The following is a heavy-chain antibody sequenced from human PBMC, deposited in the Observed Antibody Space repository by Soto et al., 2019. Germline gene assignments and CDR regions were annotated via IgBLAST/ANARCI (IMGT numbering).Heavy chain of an antibody. Sequence: SKTLSLTCAVSGGSISSGGYSWSWIRQPPGKGLEWIGYIYHSGSTYYNPSLKSRVTISVDRSKNQFSLKLSSVTAADTAVYYCARHPYDFWSGQNWFDPWGQGTLVTVSS. V-gene: IGHV4-30-2*01. CDR1: GGSISSGGYS. CDR2: IYHSGST. CDR3: ARHPYDFWSGQNWFDP. D-gene: IGHD3-3*01. J-gene: IGHJ5*02.